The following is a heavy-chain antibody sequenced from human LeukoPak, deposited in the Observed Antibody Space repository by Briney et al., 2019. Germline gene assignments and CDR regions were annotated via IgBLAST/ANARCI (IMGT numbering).Heavy chain of an antibody. CDR3: ARDTVTTFRFRDYQHYGMDV. Sequence: PGGSLRLSCAASGFTASSNYMSWGRQAPGKGLEWVSVIYSGGSTYYADSVKGRFTISRDNSKNTLYLQMNSLRAEDTAVYHCARDTVTTFRFRDYQHYGMDVWGQGTTVTVSS. CDR2: IYSGGST. D-gene: IGHD4-17*01. J-gene: IGHJ6*02. CDR1: GFTASSNY. V-gene: IGHV3-53*01.